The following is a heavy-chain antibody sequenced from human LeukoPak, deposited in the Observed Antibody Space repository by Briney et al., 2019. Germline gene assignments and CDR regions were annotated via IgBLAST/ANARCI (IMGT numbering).Heavy chain of an antibody. CDR1: GFPFSSYW. J-gene: IGHJ4*02. CDR3: ASSGSYRFDY. V-gene: IGHV3-48*02. CDR2: M. D-gene: IGHD1-26*01. Sequence: GGSLRLSCVASGFPFSSYWMTWVRQAPGKGLEWVSHMKGRFTISRDNAKNSLYLQMNSLRDEDTAVYYCASSGSYRFDYWGQGTLVTVSS.